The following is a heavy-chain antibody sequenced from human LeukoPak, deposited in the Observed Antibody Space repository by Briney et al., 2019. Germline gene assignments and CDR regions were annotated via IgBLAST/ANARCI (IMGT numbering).Heavy chain of an antibody. J-gene: IGHJ6*02. CDR2: IYPDDSDT. CDR3: ASSNWGSGYYYYGMDV. D-gene: IGHD7-27*01. Sequence: GESLKISCKGSGYRFNAYWIAWVRQMPGKGLEWMGIIYPDDSDTRYSPSFQGQVTISADKSISTAYLQWSSLKASDTAMYYCASSNWGSGYYYYGMDVWGQGTTVTVSS. CDR1: GYRFNAYW. V-gene: IGHV5-51*01.